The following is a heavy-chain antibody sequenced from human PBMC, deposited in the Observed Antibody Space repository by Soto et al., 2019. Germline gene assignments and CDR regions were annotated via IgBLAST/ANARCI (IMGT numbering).Heavy chain of an antibody. J-gene: IGHJ4*02. CDR1: GGSISSSSYY. Sequence: QLQLQESGPGLVKPSETLSLTCTVSGGSISSSSYYWGWIRQPPGKGLEWIGSIYYSGSTYYNPSLKSRVTISVDTSKNQFSLQLSSVTAADTAVYYCARHGGEDYDFWSGYPHIFDYWGQGTLVTVSS. V-gene: IGHV4-39*01. CDR3: ARHGGEDYDFWSGYPHIFDY. D-gene: IGHD3-3*01. CDR2: IYYSGST.